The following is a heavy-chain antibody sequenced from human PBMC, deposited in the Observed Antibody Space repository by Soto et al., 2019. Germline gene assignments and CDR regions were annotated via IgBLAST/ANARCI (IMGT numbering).Heavy chain of an antibody. D-gene: IGHD5-12*01. Sequence: QLQLQESGSGLVKPSQTLSLTCAVSGGSIRSGGYSCSWIRQPRWKGLEWIGYIYHSGSTYYNPSLKSRVTISVDRSKNQFSLKLRSVTAADTAVYYCAAGGGLPRYYWGQGTLVTVSS. V-gene: IGHV4-30-2*01. J-gene: IGHJ4*02. CDR3: AAGGGLPRYY. CDR1: GGSIRSGGYS. CDR2: IYHSGST.